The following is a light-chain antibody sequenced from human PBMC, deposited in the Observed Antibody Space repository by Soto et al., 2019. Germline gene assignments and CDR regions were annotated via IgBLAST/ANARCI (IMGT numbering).Light chain of an antibody. CDR3: QQRSNWPLT. Sequence: EIVLTQSPATLSLSPGERGPLSCRASQSVSSYLAWYQQKPGQAPRLLIYDASNRATGIPARFSGSGSGTDFTLTISSLEPEDFAVYYCQQRSNWPLTFGGGTKVDIK. J-gene: IGKJ4*01. V-gene: IGKV3-11*01. CDR1: QSVSSY. CDR2: DAS.